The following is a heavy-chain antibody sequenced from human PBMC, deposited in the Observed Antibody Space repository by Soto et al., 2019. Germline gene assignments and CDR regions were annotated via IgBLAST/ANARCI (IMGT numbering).Heavy chain of an antibody. Sequence: QVQLVQSGAEVKKPGASVKVSCKASGYTFTSYAMHWVRQAPGQRLERMGWINAGNGNTKYSQKFQGRVTITRDTSASTAYMELSSLRSEDTAVYYCARSDSGSLDYFDYWGQGTLVTVSS. CDR1: GYTFTSYA. J-gene: IGHJ4*02. CDR2: INAGNGNT. CDR3: ARSDSGSLDYFDY. D-gene: IGHD1-26*01. V-gene: IGHV1-3*01.